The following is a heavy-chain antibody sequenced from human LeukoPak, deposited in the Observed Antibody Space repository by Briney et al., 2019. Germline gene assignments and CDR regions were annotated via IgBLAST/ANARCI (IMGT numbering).Heavy chain of an antibody. CDR3: HFQYDSSGYYNDY. D-gene: IGHD3-22*01. V-gene: IGHV7-4-1*02. CDR2: INTNTGNA. Sequence: ASVKVSCKASGYIFTSYAMNWVRQAPGQGLEWMGWINTNTGNATYAQGFTGRFVFSLDTSVSTAYLQISSLKAEDTAVYYCHFQYDSSGYYNDYWGQGTLVTVSS. CDR1: GYIFTSYA. J-gene: IGHJ4*02.